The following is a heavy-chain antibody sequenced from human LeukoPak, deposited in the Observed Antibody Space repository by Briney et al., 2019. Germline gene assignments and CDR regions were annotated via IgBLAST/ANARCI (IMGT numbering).Heavy chain of an antibody. D-gene: IGHD6-13*01. V-gene: IGHV4-39*07. CDR1: GASITDTNYY. CDR3: ASSPGFGSSWYDY. Sequence: PSQTLSLTCTVSGASITDTNYYCGWLRQPPGKGLEWIGSIYYSGHIYYNPSLKSRVTITVDTSKNQFSLKLSSVTAADTAVFYCASSPGFGSSWYDYWGQGTLVPVSS. J-gene: IGHJ4*02. CDR2: IYYSGHI.